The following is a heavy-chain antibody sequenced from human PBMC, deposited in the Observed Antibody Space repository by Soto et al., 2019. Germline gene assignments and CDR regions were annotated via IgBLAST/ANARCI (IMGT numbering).Heavy chain of an antibody. CDR1: GGSISSGVYY. CDR2: IYYIGST. D-gene: IGHD2-2*01. V-gene: IGHV4-31*03. J-gene: IGHJ4*01. Sequence: PSETLSLTCTVSGGSISSGVYYWSWIRHHPGKGLEWIGYIYYIGSTYYNPSLKSRVTISVDTSKNQFSLKLSSVTAADTAVYYCARERKYCSSTSCFDYWGQGTRITVSS. CDR3: ARERKYCSSTSCFDY.